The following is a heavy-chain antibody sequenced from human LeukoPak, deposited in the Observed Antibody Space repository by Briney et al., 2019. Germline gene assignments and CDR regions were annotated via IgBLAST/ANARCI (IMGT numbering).Heavy chain of an antibody. Sequence: ASVKVSCKXSGYDFINYGISWVRQAPGQGLEWMGRRSIYNGNTDYKLQGRVTMTTDTSTSTAYMELRSLRSDDTAVYYCARGGPFPSSSSSREYYLDYWGQGTLVTVSS. J-gene: IGHJ4*02. D-gene: IGHD6-6*01. CDR1: GYDFINYG. CDR2: RSIYNGNT. CDR3: ARGGPFPSSSSSREYYLDY. V-gene: IGHV1-18*01.